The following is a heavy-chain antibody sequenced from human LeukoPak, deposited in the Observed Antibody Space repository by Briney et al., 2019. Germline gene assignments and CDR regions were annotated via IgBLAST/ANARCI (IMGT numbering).Heavy chain of an antibody. V-gene: IGHV3-23*01. J-gene: IGHJ6*02. D-gene: IGHD6-13*01. CDR3: AKAEAAADPYYYYGMDV. Sequence: GGSLRLSCAVSGFTFSAYAMSWVRQAPGKGLEWVSAISGSGGSTYYAESVKGRFTISRDNSKNTLYLQMNSLRAEDTAVYYCAKAEAAADPYYYYGMDVWGQGTTVTVSS. CDR1: GFTFSAYA. CDR2: ISGSGGST.